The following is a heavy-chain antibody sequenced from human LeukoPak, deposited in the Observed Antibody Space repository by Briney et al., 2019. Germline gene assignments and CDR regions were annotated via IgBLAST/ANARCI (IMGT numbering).Heavy chain of an antibody. V-gene: IGHV3-11*01. CDR3: AGDYSIFGVPYYYYTDV. D-gene: IGHD3-3*01. Sequence: GGSLRLSCAASGFTLSDYYMSWIRQAPGKGLEWVSYISSSGSTIYYADSVKGRFTISRDNAKNSLYLQMNSLRAEDTAVYYCAGDYSIFGVPYYYYTDVWGKGTTVTVSS. J-gene: IGHJ6*03. CDR1: GFTLSDYY. CDR2: ISSSGSTI.